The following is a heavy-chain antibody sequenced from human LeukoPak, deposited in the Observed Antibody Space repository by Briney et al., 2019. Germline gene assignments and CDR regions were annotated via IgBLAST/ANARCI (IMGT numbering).Heavy chain of an antibody. CDR1: GGSISSYY. V-gene: IGHV4-59*01. CDR2: ISYSGST. CDR3: ARDYGGKFDY. D-gene: IGHD4-23*01. J-gene: IGHJ4*02. Sequence: PSETPSLTCTVSGGSISSYYWSWIRQPPGKGLEWIGYISYSGSTKYNPSLKSRVTISVDTSKNQFSLKLSSVTAADTAVYYCARDYGGKFDYWGQGPLVTVSS.